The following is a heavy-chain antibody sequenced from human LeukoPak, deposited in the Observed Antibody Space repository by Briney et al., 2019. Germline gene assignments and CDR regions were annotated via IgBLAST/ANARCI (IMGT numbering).Heavy chain of an antibody. Sequence: GGSLRLSCAASGFTFSSYAMSWVRQAPGKGLEWVSAISGSGGSTYYADSVKGRFTISRDNSKNTLYLQMNSLRAEDTAVYYRAKDQEQWLVRGNYFDYWGQGTLVTVSS. CDR2: ISGSGGST. CDR3: AKDQEQWLVRGNYFDY. J-gene: IGHJ4*02. V-gene: IGHV3-23*01. D-gene: IGHD6-19*01. CDR1: GFTFSSYA.